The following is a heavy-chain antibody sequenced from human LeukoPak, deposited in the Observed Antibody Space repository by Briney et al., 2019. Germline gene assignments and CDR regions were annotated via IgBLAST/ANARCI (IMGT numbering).Heavy chain of an antibody. CDR2: ITSSSNTI. CDR1: GFTFSGYS. D-gene: IGHD3-3*01. J-gene: IGHJ4*02. CDR3: ARVVPTIFGVVADY. V-gene: IGHV3-48*01. Sequence: GGSLRLSCAASGFTFSGYSMNWVRQAPGKGLEWVSYITSSSNTIYYADSVKGRFTISRDNAKNSLYLQMNSLRAEDTAVYYCARVVPTIFGVVADYWGQGTLVTVSS.